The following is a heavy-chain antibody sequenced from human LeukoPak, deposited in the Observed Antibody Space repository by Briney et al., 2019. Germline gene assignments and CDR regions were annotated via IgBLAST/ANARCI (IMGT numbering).Heavy chain of an antibody. J-gene: IGHJ4*02. CDR3: AREGASRVVRHFDY. Sequence: GGSLRLSCAASGFTFSTYSMNWVRQAPGEGLEWVSSISSGSSYIYYADSVKGRFTISRDNAKNSLYLQMNSLRAEDTALYYCAREGASRVVRHFDYWGQGTLVTVSS. V-gene: IGHV3-21*01. CDR2: ISSGSSYI. D-gene: IGHD2-21*01. CDR1: GFTFSTYS.